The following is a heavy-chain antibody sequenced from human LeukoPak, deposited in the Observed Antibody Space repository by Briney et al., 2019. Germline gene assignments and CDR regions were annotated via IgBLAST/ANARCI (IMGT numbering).Heavy chain of an antibody. D-gene: IGHD2-15*01. Sequence: PSETLSLTCTVSGGSISSTTYYWAWIRQPPGKGLEWIGSIYYSGSTYYNPSLKSRVTMSVDTSKNQFSLKLSSVTAADTAVYYCARHAECKTGDSCYSWINWFAPWGQGTLVTVSS. J-gene: IGHJ5*02. V-gene: IGHV4-39*01. CDR1: GGSISSTTYY. CDR2: IYYSGST. CDR3: ARHAECKTGDSCYSWINWFAP.